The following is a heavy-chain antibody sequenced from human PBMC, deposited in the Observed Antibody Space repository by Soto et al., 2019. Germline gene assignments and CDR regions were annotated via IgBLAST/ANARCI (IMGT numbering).Heavy chain of an antibody. D-gene: IGHD3-9*01. Sequence: GGSLRLSCAASGFTFSSYAMSWVRQAPGKGLEWVSAISGSGGSTYYADSVKGRFTISRDNSKNTLYLQMNSLRAEDTAVYYCAKGYYDILTGYLAAAEYFQHWGQGTLVTVSS. V-gene: IGHV3-23*01. J-gene: IGHJ1*01. CDR3: AKGYYDILTGYLAAAEYFQH. CDR2: ISGSGGST. CDR1: GFTFSSYA.